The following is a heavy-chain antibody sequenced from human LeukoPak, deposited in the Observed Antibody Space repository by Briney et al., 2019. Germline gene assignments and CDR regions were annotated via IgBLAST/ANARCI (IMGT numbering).Heavy chain of an antibody. D-gene: IGHD2-15*01. CDR2: VWYDGSNK. CDR3: ARDVVAATQTFSYGMDV. J-gene: IGHJ6*02. CDR1: GFTFSSFG. V-gene: IGHV3-33*01. Sequence: GGSLRLSCAASGFTFSSFGIHWVRQAPGKGLGWVAIVWYDGSNKYYADSVKGRFTISRDDSKNTLYLQMNSLRAEDTAVYYCARDVVAATQTFSYGMDVWGQGTTVTVSS.